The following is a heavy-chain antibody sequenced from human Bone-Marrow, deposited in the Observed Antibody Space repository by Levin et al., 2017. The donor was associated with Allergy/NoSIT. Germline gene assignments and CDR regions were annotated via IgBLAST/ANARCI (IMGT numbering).Heavy chain of an antibody. V-gene: IGHV4-61*01. Sequence: SETLSLTCSVSGGSVRGENYYWSWIRQPPGKRLEWIGYISYSGSTTYSPSLESRVTISLGASENQFSLRLISLTAADTAVYYCARDHGDSSDAFAIWGQGTMVTVSS. CDR3: ARDHGDSSDAFAI. D-gene: IGHD4-17*01. CDR1: GGSVRGENYY. CDR2: ISYSGST. J-gene: IGHJ3*02.